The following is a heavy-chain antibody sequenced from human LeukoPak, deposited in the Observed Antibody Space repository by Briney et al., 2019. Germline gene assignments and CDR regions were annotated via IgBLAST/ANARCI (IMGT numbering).Heavy chain of an antibody. J-gene: IGHJ3*02. Sequence: GASVKVSCKASGYTFTSYYMHWVRQAPGQGLEWMGIINPSGGSTSYVQKFQGRVTMTRDTSTSTVYMELSSLRSEDTAVYYCARDRSLTTVTTPDRAFDIWGQGTMVTVSS. CDR1: GYTFTSYY. CDR2: INPSGGST. D-gene: IGHD4-17*01. V-gene: IGHV1-46*03. CDR3: ARDRSLTTVTTPDRAFDI.